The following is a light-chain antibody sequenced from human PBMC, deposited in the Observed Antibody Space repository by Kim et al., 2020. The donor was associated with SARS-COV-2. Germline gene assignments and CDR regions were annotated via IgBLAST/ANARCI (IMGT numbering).Light chain of an antibody. Sequence: PVKTATITCGGNNIGSKSVHWYQQKPGQAPVLVLFYDTDRPSGIPERFSGSNSGNTATLTISRVEVGDEADYSCQVWDGTSDHPVIFGGGTQLTVL. CDR1: NIGSKS. V-gene: IGLV3-21*04. CDR3: QVWDGTSDHPVI. J-gene: IGLJ2*01. CDR2: YDT.